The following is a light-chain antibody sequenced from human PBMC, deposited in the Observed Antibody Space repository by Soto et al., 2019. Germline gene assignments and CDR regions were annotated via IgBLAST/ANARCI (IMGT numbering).Light chain of an antibody. CDR1: HIGGKS. CDR3: QVCDAGSDHVV. Sequence: SYELTQPPSVSVAPGQTARITCGGDHIGGKSVHWYQQKPGQAPLLVVYDDADRPSGIPERFSGSNSDNTATLTIGRVEAGDEADYYCQVCDAGSDHVVFGGGTNLTVL. J-gene: IGLJ2*01. V-gene: IGLV3-21*02. CDR2: DDA.